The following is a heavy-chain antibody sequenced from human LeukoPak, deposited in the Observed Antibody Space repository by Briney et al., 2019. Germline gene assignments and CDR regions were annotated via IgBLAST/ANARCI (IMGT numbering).Heavy chain of an antibody. V-gene: IGHV3-30*02. D-gene: IGHD3-3*01. Sequence: PGGSLRLSCAASGFTFSSYGMHWVRQAPGKGLEWVTFIPYDGSNKYYADSVKGRFTISRDNSKDTVYLQMKSLRPDDTAVYYCARDASNYDFWSGYYPEAWGQGTLVTVSS. CDR1: GFTFSSYG. J-gene: IGHJ4*02. CDR3: ARDASNYDFWSGYYPEA. CDR2: IPYDGSNK.